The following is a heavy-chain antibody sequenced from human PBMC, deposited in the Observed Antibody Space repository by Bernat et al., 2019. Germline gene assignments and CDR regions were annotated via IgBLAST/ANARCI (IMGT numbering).Heavy chain of an antibody. V-gene: IGHV3-66*01. D-gene: IGHD1-26*01. Sequence: EVQLVESGGGLVQPGGSLKLSCAASGFTVTNNYMSWVRQAPGKGLEWVSVIYTAGNTYYADTVKGGCTIIRDNSKNTLSLHMNSVGVEDTAVDYCSRGGALDRWGQGTLVTVSS. CDR1: GFTVTNNY. CDR2: IYTAGNT. J-gene: IGHJ5*02. CDR3: SRGGALDR.